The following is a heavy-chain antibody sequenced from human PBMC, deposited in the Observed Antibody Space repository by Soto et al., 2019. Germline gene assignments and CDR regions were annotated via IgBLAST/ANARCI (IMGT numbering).Heavy chain of an antibody. CDR1: GYTFTSYA. CDR3: ASNTHGDYVDYPMDV. V-gene: IGHV1-3*01. Sequence: ASVKVSCKASGYTFTSYAMHWVRQAPGQRLEWMGWINAGNGNTKYSQKFQGRVTITRNTSASTAYMELSSLRSEDTAVYYCASNTHGDYVDYPMDVWGKGTTVTVSS. CDR2: INAGNGNT. J-gene: IGHJ6*03. D-gene: IGHD4-17*01.